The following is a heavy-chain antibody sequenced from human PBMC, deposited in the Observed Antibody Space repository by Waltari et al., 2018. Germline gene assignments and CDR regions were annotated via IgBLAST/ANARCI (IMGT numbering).Heavy chain of an antibody. D-gene: IGHD2-2*01. CDR2: IRYDGSNA. V-gene: IGHV3-30*02. CDR1: GFPFSSFG. J-gene: IGHJ6*03. CDR3: ARDGSFVVVPEAMFDYYMDV. Sequence: VQLVESGGGVVQPGGSLRLSCAASGFPFSSFGMHWVRQAPGKGLEGVAFIRYDGSNAYYADSVKGRFTVSRDNSKNTLSLHMNSLRAEDTAVYYCARDGSFVVVPEAMFDYYMDVWGKGTTVSVSS.